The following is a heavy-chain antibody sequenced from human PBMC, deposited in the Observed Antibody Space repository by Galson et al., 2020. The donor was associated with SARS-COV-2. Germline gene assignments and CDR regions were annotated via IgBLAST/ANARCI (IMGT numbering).Heavy chain of an antibody. D-gene: IGHD7-27*01. CDR3: ASAAGDWGAYCCYY. CDR2: IYPGDSDT. V-gene: IGHV5-51*01. CDR1: GYSFTSYS. Sequence: KNGESLKISCKGSGYSFTSYSISWVRQTPGKGLEWMGIIYPGDSDTSYSPSFQGQVTISADKSISTAYLQWSSLKASDTAMYYCASAAGDWGAYCCYYWGQGTLVTVSS. J-gene: IGHJ4*02.